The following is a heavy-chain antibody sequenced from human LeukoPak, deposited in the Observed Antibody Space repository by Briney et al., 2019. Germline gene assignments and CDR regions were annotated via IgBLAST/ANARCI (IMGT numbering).Heavy chain of an antibody. D-gene: IGHD2-2*01. CDR3: ARVVVVPAARTPYFGY. CDR1: GFTFSSYS. J-gene: IGHJ4*02. V-gene: IGHV3-21*01. Sequence: GGSLRLSCAASGFTFSSYSMNWVRQAPGKGLEXVSSISSSSSYIYYADSVKGRFTISRDNAKNSLYLQMNSLRAEDTAVYYCARVVVVPAARTPYFGYWGQGTLVTVSS. CDR2: ISSSSSYI.